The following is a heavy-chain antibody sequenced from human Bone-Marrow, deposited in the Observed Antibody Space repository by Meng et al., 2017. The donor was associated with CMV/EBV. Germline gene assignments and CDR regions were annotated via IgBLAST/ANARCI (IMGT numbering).Heavy chain of an antibody. J-gene: IGHJ3*02. CDR2: IYTSGST. CDR3: ARTRITMIVGGAFDI. Sequence: SEPLSLTCTVSGGSISSYYWSWIRQPAGKGLEWIGRIYTSGSTNYNPSLKSRVTVSVDTSKNQFSLKLSSVTAADTAVYYCARTRITMIVGGAFDIWGQGTMVTVSS. V-gene: IGHV4-4*07. CDR1: GGSISSYY. D-gene: IGHD3-22*01.